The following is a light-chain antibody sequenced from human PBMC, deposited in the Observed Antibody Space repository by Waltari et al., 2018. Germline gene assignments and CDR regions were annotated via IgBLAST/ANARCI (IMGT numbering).Light chain of an antibody. CDR3: QTGGHGTWV. CDR1: SGHSSNV. Sequence: QLVLTQSPSASASLGASVKLTCTLSSGHSSNVIAWLQQRPEKGPRYLMKVNSDGSHNKGDEIPYRFDGSSSGGERYRTSSSLQSEDEGDYYCQTGGHGTWVFGGGTKLTVL. V-gene: IGLV4-69*01. CDR2: VNSDGSH. J-gene: IGLJ3*02.